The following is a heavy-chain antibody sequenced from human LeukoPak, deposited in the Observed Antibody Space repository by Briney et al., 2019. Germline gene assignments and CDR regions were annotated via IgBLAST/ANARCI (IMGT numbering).Heavy chain of an antibody. D-gene: IGHD1-26*01. V-gene: IGHV4-34*01. CDR1: GGSFSGYY. J-gene: IGHJ3*02. CDR2: INHSGST. Sequence: PSETLSLTCAVYGGSFSGYYWSWIRQPPGKGLEWIGGINHSGSTTYNPSLKSRVTISVDTSKNQLSLRLRSVTAADTAVYYCAKFDLGDDAFDIWGQGTMVTVSS. CDR3: AKFDLGDDAFDI.